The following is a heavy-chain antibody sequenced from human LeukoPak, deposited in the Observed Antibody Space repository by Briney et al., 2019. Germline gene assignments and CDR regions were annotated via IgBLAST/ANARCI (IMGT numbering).Heavy chain of an antibody. CDR2: IYSGGST. V-gene: IGHV3-66*02. Sequence: GGSLRLSCAASGFTVSSNYMSWVRQAPGRGLEWVSVIYSGGSTYYADSVKGRFTIPRDNSKNTLYLQMNSLRAEDTAVYYCARGLRLGVRLDYWGQGTLVTVSS. CDR1: GFTVSSNY. CDR3: ARGLRLGVRLDY. J-gene: IGHJ4*02. D-gene: IGHD3-16*01.